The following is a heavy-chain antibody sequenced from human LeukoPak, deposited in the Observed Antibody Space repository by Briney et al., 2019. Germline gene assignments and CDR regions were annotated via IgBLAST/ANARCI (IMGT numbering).Heavy chain of an antibody. Sequence: PGGSLRLSCAASGFTFSSYSMNWVRQAPGKGLEWVSYISISSTTIYYADSVKGRFTISRDNAKNSLYLQMNSLSDEDTAVYYCARGAATCDYWGQGTLVTVFS. D-gene: IGHD1-26*01. J-gene: IGHJ4*02. CDR3: ARGAATCDY. CDR2: ISISSTTI. V-gene: IGHV3-48*02. CDR1: GFTFSSYS.